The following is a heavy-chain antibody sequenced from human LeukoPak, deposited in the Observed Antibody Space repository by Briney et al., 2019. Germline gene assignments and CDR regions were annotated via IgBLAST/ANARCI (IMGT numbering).Heavy chain of an antibody. J-gene: IGHJ4*02. D-gene: IGHD6-19*01. CDR2: IRYDGSDK. Sequence: GGSLRLSCAASGFTFSSYGMHWVRQAPGKGLEGVAFIRYDGSDKYYADSVQRRFTTSRDNSKNKLYLQMNSLRAEDTAVYYCAKDIGYSSGWYGYFDYWGQGTLVTVSS. V-gene: IGHV3-30*02. CDR1: GFTFSSYG. CDR3: AKDIGYSSGWYGYFDY.